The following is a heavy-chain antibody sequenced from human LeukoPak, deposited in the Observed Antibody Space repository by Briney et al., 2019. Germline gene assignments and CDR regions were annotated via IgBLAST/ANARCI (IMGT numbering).Heavy chain of an antibody. D-gene: IGHD3-10*01. CDR3: ARQRKTYYYGSGSYTSNWFDP. Sequence: GESLKISCKGSGYSFTSYWIGWVRQMPGKGLEWMGIIYPGDSDTRYSPSFQGQVPISPDKSISTAYLQWSSLKASDTAMYYCARQRKTYYYGSGSYTSNWFDPWGQGTLVTVSS. V-gene: IGHV5-51*01. J-gene: IGHJ5*02. CDR2: IYPGDSDT. CDR1: GYSFTSYW.